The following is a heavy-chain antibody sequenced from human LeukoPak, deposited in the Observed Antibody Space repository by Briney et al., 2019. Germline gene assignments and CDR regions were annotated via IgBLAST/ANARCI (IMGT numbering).Heavy chain of an antibody. V-gene: IGHV3-23*01. J-gene: IGHJ4*02. CDR1: GFTFSSYA. CDR3: ARDDRGIAAAGFFDY. Sequence: GGSLRLSCAASGFTFSSYAMSWVRQAPGKGLEWVSAISGSGGSTYYADSVKGRFTISRDNSKNTLYLQMNSLTADDTAVYYCARDDRGIAAAGFFDYWGQGTLVTVSS. CDR2: ISGSGGST. D-gene: IGHD6-13*01.